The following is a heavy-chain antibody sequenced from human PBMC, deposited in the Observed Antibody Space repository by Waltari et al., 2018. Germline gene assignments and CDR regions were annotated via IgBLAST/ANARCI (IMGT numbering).Heavy chain of an antibody. D-gene: IGHD1-26*01. CDR2: INAANTNT. J-gene: IGHJ5*02. Sequence: QAHLVQSGAEVKKPGASVKVSCKASGYTFSNYAMHWVRQAPGQGLEWMGWINAANTNTRYSKKLEGRFTITRDTSANTVYMEMSSVRSEDTAVYFCARERSSGNQDNWFDPWGQGTLVTVSS. V-gene: IGHV1-3*01. CDR1: GYTFSNYA. CDR3: ARERSSGNQDNWFDP.